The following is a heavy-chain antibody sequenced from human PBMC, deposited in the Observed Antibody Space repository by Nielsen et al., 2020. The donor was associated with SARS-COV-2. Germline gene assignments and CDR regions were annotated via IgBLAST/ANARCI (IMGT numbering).Heavy chain of an antibody. CDR3: ARDGVVRGDALDL. Sequence: ASVKVSCKASGYTFTNYYMHWVRQAPGQGLEWMGIINTSDGSTTYAQKFQGRVTMTRDTSTRTVYMELRSLRSEDTAVYYCARDGVVRGDALDLWGQGTMVTVSS. J-gene: IGHJ3*01. CDR1: GYTFTNYY. CDR2: INTSDGST. D-gene: IGHD3-10*01. V-gene: IGHV1-46*01.